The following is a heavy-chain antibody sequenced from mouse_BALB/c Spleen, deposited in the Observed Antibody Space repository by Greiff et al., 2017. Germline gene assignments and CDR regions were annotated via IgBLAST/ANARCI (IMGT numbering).Heavy chain of an antibody. D-gene: IGHD3-2*02. V-gene: IGHV5-9-4*01. CDR2: ISSGGSYT. CDR1: GFTFSSYA. CDR3: ARGSHAMDY. J-gene: IGHJ4*01. Sequence: EVHLVESGGGLVKPGGSLKLSCAASGFTFSSYAMSWVRQSPEKRLEWVAEISSGGSYTYYPDTVTGRFTISRDNAKNTLYLEMSSLRSEDTSMYYCARGSHAMDYWGQGTSVTVSS.